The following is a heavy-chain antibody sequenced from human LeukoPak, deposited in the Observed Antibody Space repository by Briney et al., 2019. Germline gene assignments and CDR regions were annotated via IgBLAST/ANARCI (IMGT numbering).Heavy chain of an antibody. CDR2: IGKSGDT. J-gene: IGHJ3*01. CDR3: ARGAYTGFDV. Sequence: GGSLRLSCAASGLSLSTYDMHWVRQATGEGPEWVSGIGKSGDTYYVGSVKGRFTISRDNAKNSLYLQMNSLRSGDTAVYYCARGAYTGFDVWGQGTVVTVSS. V-gene: IGHV3-13*04. D-gene: IGHD5-12*01. CDR1: GLSLSTYD.